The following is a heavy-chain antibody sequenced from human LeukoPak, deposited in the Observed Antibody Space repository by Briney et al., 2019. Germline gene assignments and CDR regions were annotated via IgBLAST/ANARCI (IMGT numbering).Heavy chain of an antibody. V-gene: IGHV1-3*01. J-gene: IGHJ4*02. CDR2: INAGNSNR. D-gene: IGHD6-19*01. Sequence: ASVKVSCKASGYTFTSYAIHWVRQAPGQRLEWMGWINAGNSNRKYSQKFQDRVTITRETSATTAYMELNSLTSEDTAVYYCARVSDDRGWNFDYWGQGTLVTVSS. CDR3: ARVSDDRGWNFDY. CDR1: GYTFTSYA.